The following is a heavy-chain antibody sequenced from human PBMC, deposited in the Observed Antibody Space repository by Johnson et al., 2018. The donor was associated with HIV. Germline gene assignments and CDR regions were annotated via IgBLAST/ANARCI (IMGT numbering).Heavy chain of an antibody. V-gene: IGHV3-33*05. CDR2: ISYDGSNK. Sequence: QVQLVESGGGGVQPGRSLRLSCAASGFTFSNYGMHWVRQAPGKGLEWVAVISYDGSNKYYADSVKGRFTISRDNSKNTLYLQMNSLRAEDTAVYYCAKDTRSSSGLGAFDIWGQGTMVTVSS. J-gene: IGHJ3*02. D-gene: IGHD6-6*01. CDR3: AKDTRSSSGLGAFDI. CDR1: GFTFSNYG.